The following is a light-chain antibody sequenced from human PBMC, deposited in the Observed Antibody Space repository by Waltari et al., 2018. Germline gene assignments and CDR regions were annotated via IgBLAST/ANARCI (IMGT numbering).Light chain of an antibody. CDR3: QHYGISPRT. J-gene: IGKJ1*01. CDR1: QGVSKYY. V-gene: IGKV3-20*01. CDR2: DAS. Sequence: EIVLTQSPDTPSLSPGDRATVSCRASQGVSKYYLAWYQQKPGQSPRLLSYDASTRAAGIPDRFSGSGSGTDFTLTISGLEPQDIAVYYCQHYGISPRTFGQGTKVEMK.